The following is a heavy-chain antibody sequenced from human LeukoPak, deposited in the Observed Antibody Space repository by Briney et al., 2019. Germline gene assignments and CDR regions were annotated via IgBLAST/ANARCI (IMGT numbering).Heavy chain of an antibody. CDR1: GFTFSRYA. D-gene: IGHD6-13*01. Sequence: TGGSLRLSCAASGFTFSRYAMSWVRQAPGKGLEWVANIKYDGSERDYMDSVKGRFTISRDNAKNSLYLQMNSLRAEDTAVYYCARDIEAAGLFLDYWGQGTLVTVSS. V-gene: IGHV3-7*01. J-gene: IGHJ4*02. CDR2: IKYDGSER. CDR3: ARDIEAAGLFLDY.